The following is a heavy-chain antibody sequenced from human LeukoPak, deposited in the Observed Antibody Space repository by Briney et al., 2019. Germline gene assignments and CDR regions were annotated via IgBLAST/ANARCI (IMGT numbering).Heavy chain of an antibody. Sequence: GGSLRLSCAASGFTFNTYGMTWVRQAPGKGLEWVSGINSNGDEIYYADSVRGRFTISRDNSNNALYLQMDSLRAEDTAVYYCANWIGSSSRDYWGQGTLVTVSS. D-gene: IGHD6-6*01. V-gene: IGHV3-23*01. CDR1: GFTFNTYG. CDR2: INSNGDEI. CDR3: ANWIGSSSRDY. J-gene: IGHJ4*02.